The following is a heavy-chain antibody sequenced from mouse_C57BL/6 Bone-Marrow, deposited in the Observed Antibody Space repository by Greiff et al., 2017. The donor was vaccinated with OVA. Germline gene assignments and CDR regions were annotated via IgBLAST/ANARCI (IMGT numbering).Heavy chain of an antibody. Sequence: QVQLQQSGAELARPGASVKMSCKASGYTFTSYTIHWVKQRPGQGLEWIGYIDPTNDYTNYNQKFKGKATLTADKSSSTAYMQLSSLTSEDSAVYYCTRGYYFGYGGQGTTLTVSS. CDR1: GYTFTSYT. V-gene: IGHV1-4*01. J-gene: IGHJ2*01. CDR2: IDPTNDYT. CDR3: TRGYYFGY.